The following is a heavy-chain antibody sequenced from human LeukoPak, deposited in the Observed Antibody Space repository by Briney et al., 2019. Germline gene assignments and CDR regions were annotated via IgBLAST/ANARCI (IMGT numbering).Heavy chain of an antibody. Sequence: GRSLRLSCAASGFTFSSYGMHWVRQAPGKGLEWVAVISYDGSNKYYADSVKCRFTISRDNSKNTLYLQMNSLRAEDTAVYYCAKDFPVPAALGGFDYWGQGTLVTVSS. CDR2: ISYDGSNK. J-gene: IGHJ4*02. V-gene: IGHV3-30*18. CDR1: GFTFSSYG. CDR3: AKDFPVPAALGGFDY. D-gene: IGHD2-2*01.